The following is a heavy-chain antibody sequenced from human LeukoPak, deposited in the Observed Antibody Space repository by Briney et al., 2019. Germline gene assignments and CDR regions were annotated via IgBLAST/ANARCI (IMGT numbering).Heavy chain of an antibody. CDR3: AITAVGTTTPPSWFDP. J-gene: IGHJ5*02. D-gene: IGHD1-26*01. V-gene: IGHV4-34*01. CDR1: GGSFSGYY. CDR2: INHSGST. Sequence: SETLSLTCAVYGGSFSGYYWSWIRQPPGKGLEWIGEINHSGSTNYNPSLKSRVTISVDTSKNQFSLKLSSVTAADTAVYYCAITAVGTTTPPSWFDPWGQGTLVTVSS.